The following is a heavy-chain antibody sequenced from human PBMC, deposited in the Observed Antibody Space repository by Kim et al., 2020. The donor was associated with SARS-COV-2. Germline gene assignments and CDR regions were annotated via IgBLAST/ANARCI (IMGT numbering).Heavy chain of an antibody. CDR1: GGTFSSYA. V-gene: IGHV1-69*06. D-gene: IGHD2-15*01. J-gene: IGHJ5*02. Sequence: SVKVSCKASGGTFSSYAISWVRQAPGQGLEWMGGIIPIFGTANYAQKFQGRVTITADKSTSTAYMELSSLRSEDTAVYYCARDQILYCSGGSCYSTNWFDPWGQGTLVTVSS. CDR3: ARDQILYCSGGSCYSTNWFDP. CDR2: IIPIFGTA.